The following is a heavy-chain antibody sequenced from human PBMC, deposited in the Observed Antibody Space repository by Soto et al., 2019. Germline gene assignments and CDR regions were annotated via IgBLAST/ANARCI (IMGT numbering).Heavy chain of an antibody. CDR3: AGEGTWSGYYYYGMDV. CDR1: GGSISSYY. CDR2: IYYSGST. J-gene: IGHJ6*02. Sequence: PSETLSLTCTVSGGSISSYYWSWIRQPPGKGLEWIGYIYYSGSTNYNPSLKSRVTISVDTSKNQFSLKLSSVTAADTAVYYCAGEGTWSGYYYYGMDVWGQGTSVTCSS. D-gene: IGHD1-1*01. V-gene: IGHV4-59*08.